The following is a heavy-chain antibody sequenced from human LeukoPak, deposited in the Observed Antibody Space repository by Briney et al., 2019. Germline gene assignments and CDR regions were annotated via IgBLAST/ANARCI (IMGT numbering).Heavy chain of an antibody. D-gene: IGHD5-18*01. V-gene: IGHV3-30*18. CDR2: ISYDGSIK. Sequence: GGSLRLSCAASGFTVSSYGMHWVRQAPGKGLEWVAVISYDGSIKYSADSVKGRFTISRDNSKNTLYLQMNSLRPEDTAVYYCAKDMGIQLWGDAFDIWGQGTMVTVSS. CDR3: AKDMGIQLWGDAFDI. CDR1: GFTVSSYG. J-gene: IGHJ3*02.